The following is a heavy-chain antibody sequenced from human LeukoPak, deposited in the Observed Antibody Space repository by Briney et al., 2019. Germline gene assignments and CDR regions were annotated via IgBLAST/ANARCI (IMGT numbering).Heavy chain of an antibody. D-gene: IGHD3-3*01. J-gene: IGHJ4*02. Sequence: DSVKVSCKASGYTFTSYDINWVRQATGQGLELMGWMNPNSGNTGYAQKFQGRVTMTRDTSTSTVYMELSSLRSEDTAVYYCARPPVDYDFWSGYWGLVDWGQGTLVTVSS. CDR1: GYTFTSYD. V-gene: IGHV1-8*01. CDR3: ARPPVDYDFWSGYWGLVD. CDR2: MNPNSGNT.